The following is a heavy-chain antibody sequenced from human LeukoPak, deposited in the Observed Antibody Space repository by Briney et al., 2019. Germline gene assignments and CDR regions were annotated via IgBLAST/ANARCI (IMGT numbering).Heavy chain of an antibody. CDR2: INAGNGNT. J-gene: IGHJ4*02. V-gene: IGHV1-3*01. Sequence: ASVKVSCKASGYTFTSYYMHWVRQAPGQRLEWMGWINAGNGNTKYSQKFQGRVTITRDTSASTAYMELSSLRSEDTAVYYCARGGSYRWFDYWGQGTLVTVSS. CDR1: GYTFTSYY. D-gene: IGHD1-26*01. CDR3: ARGGSYRWFDY.